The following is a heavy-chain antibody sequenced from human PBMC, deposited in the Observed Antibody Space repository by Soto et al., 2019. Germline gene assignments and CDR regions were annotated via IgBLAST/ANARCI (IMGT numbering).Heavy chain of an antibody. CDR1: GFTFSVYD. CDR3: ARGQGYYYGLDV. J-gene: IGHJ6*02. CDR2: IASGGDT. Sequence: GSLRLSCAASGFTFSVYDMFWVRQATGKGLEWVSGIASGGDTYYGGSMRGRFTISRENAKNSLYLQMNSLTAGDTAVYYCARGQGYYYGLDVWGQGTTVTVSS. V-gene: IGHV3-13*01.